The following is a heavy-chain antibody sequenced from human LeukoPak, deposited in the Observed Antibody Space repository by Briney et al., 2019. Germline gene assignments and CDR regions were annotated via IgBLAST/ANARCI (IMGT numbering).Heavy chain of an antibody. CDR1: GGSISSFY. CDR2: IYYSGST. V-gene: IGHV4-59*01. Sequence: SETLSLTCTVSGGSISSFYWSWIRQPPGKGLEWIGYIYYSGSTNYNPSLKSRVTISVDTSKNQFSLKLSSVTAADTAVYYCARDYFGSGSAWGQGTLVTVSS. CDR3: ARDYFGSGSA. D-gene: IGHD3-10*01. J-gene: IGHJ5*02.